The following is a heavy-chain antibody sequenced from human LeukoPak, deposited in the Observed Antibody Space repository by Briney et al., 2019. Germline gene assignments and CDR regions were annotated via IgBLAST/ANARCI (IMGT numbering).Heavy chain of an antibody. Sequence: ASVKVSCKASGYTFTSYAISWVRQAPGQGLEWMGWISAYNGNTNYAQKLQGRVTMTTDTSTSTAYMELRSLRSDDTAVYYCAREQKLLWFGEPQTNYYMDVWGKGTTVTVSS. CDR2: ISAYNGNT. D-gene: IGHD3-10*01. CDR3: AREQKLLWFGEPQTNYYMDV. J-gene: IGHJ6*03. V-gene: IGHV1-18*01. CDR1: GYTFTSYA.